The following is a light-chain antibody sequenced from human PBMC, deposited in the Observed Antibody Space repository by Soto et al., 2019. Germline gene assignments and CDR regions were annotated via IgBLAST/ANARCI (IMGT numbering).Light chain of an antibody. V-gene: IGKV3-11*01. CDR3: QQRYNWPIT. CDR1: QNVSNNY. CDR2: DAS. J-gene: IGKJ5*01. Sequence: EIVLTQSPGTLSLPPEERATLSCRASQNVSNNYLAWYQQKPGQAPRLLIYDASNRATGIPARFSGSGSGTDFTLTISSLEPEDFAVYYCQQRYNWPITFGQGARLEIK.